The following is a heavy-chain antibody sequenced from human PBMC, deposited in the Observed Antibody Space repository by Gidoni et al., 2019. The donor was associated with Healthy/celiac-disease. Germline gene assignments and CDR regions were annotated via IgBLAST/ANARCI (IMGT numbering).Heavy chain of an antibody. CDR2: ISSSSSYI. CDR1: GFTFSSYS. V-gene: IGHV3-21*01. D-gene: IGHD5-18*01. J-gene: IGHJ4*02. CDR3: ARDYKWGVVDTAMVFDY. Sequence: EVQLVESGGGLVKPGGSLRLSCAASGFTFSSYSMNWVLQAPGKGLEWFSSISSSSSYIYYAESVKGRFTISIDNAKNSLYLQMNSLRAEDTAVYYCARDYKWGVVDTAMVFDYWGQGTLVTVSS.